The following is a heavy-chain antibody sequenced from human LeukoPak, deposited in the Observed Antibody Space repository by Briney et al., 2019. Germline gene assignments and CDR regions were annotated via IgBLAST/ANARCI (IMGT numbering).Heavy chain of an antibody. CDR2: IYSGGST. CDR1: GFTVSSNY. Sequence: GGSLRLSCAASGFTVSSNYMSWVRQAPGKGLGWVSVIYSGGSTYYADSVKGRFTISRDNSKNTLYLQMNSLRAEDTAVYYCAKDSVRGGGYYYGMDVWGQGTTVTVSS. D-gene: IGHD2-21*01. J-gene: IGHJ6*02. CDR3: AKDSVRGGGYYYGMDV. V-gene: IGHV3-66*02.